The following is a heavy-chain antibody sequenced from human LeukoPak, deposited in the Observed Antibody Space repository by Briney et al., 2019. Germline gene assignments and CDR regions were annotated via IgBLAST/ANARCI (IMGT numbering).Heavy chain of an antibody. Sequence: PGGSLRLSCTASGFTFSSYSMNWVRQAPGKGLEWVSSISSSSSYIYYADSVKGRFTISRDNAKNSLYLQMNSLRAEDTAVYYCARDTTPWDGYTGFDYWGQGTLVTVSS. CDR2: ISSSSSYI. V-gene: IGHV3-21*01. D-gene: IGHD5-24*01. J-gene: IGHJ4*02. CDR3: ARDTTPWDGYTGFDY. CDR1: GFTFSSYS.